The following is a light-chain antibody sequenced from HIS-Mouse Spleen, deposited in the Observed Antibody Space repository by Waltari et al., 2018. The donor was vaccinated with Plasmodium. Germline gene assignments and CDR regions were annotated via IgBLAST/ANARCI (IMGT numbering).Light chain of an antibody. CDR2: EDS. V-gene: IGLV3-10*01. CDR1: ALPKNY. Sequence: SYELTQPPSVSVSPGQTARITCSGDALPKNYAYWYQQKSGQAPVLVIYEDSKRPSGIPERFSGSNSGNTATLTISRAQAGDEADYYCQVWDSSTVVFGGGTKLTVL. CDR3: QVWDSSTVV. J-gene: IGLJ2*01.